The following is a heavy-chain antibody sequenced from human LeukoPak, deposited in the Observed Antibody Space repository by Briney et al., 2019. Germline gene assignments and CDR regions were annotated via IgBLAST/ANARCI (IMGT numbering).Heavy chain of an antibody. D-gene: IGHD2-2*01. J-gene: IGHJ5*02. Sequence: ASVKVSCKASGYTFTGYYMHWVRQAPGQGREWMGWINPNSGGTNYAQKFQGRVTMTRDTSISTAYMELSRLRSDDTAVYYCARGAYYCSSTSCYLGWFDPWGQGTLVTVSP. CDR1: GYTFTGYY. CDR2: INPNSGGT. CDR3: ARGAYYCSSTSCYLGWFDP. V-gene: IGHV1-2*02.